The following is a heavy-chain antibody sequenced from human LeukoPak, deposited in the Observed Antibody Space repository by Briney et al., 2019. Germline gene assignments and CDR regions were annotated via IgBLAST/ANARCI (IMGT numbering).Heavy chain of an antibody. J-gene: IGHJ4*02. Sequence: SETLSLTCTVSGGSISSSSYYWGWIRQPPGKGLEWIGSIYYSGSTYYNPSLKSRVTISVDTSKNQFSLKLSSVTAADTAVYYCARIEAAAEAFDIWGQGTLVTVSS. CDR1: GGSISSSSYY. V-gene: IGHV4-39*01. D-gene: IGHD6-13*01. CDR2: IYYSGST. CDR3: ARIEAAAEAFDI.